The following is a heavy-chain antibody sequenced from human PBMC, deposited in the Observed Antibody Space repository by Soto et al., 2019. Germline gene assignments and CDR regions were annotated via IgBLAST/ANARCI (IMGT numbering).Heavy chain of an antibody. V-gene: IGHV4-34*01. Sequence: SETLSLTCAVYGGSFSGYYWSWIRQPPGKGLEWIGEINHSGSTNYNPSLKSRVTISVDTSKNQFSLKLSSVTAADTAVYYCASTITMVRGAPLYYYYGMDVWGQGTTVTVSS. CDR1: GGSFSGYY. J-gene: IGHJ6*02. D-gene: IGHD3-10*01. CDR3: ASTITMVRGAPLYYYYGMDV. CDR2: INHSGST.